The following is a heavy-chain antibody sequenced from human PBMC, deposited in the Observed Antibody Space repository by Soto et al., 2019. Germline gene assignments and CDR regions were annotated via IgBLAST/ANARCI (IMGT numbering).Heavy chain of an antibody. CDR3: ARVEREYDGPFFDY. CDR2: INHSGST. Sequence: PSETLSLTCAVYGGSFSGYYWTWIRQPPGTGLEWIGEINHSGSTNYNPSLKSRVTISVNTSKNQFSLKLSSVTAADTAVYYCARVEREYDGPFFDYWGQGTVVT. V-gene: IGHV4-34*01. D-gene: IGHD3-10*01. CDR1: GGSFSGYY. J-gene: IGHJ4*02.